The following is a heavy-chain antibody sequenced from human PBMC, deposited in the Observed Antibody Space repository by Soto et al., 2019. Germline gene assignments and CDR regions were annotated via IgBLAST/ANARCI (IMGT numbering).Heavy chain of an antibody. D-gene: IGHD4-17*01. J-gene: IGHJ4*02. V-gene: IGHV3-23*01. Sequence: GGSLRLSCAASGFTFSSYAMSWVRQAPGKGLEWVSAISGSGGSTYYADSLKGRFTISRDNSKNTLYLQMNSLRAEDTAVYYCANLSPNDYGDLQRDYWGQGTLVTVSS. CDR3: ANLSPNDYGDLQRDY. CDR1: GFTFSSYA. CDR2: ISGSGGST.